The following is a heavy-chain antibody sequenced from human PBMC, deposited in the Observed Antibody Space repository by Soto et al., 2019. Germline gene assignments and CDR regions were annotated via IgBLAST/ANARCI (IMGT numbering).Heavy chain of an antibody. D-gene: IGHD3-10*01. CDR1: GFTFSSHG. Sequence: QVQLVESGGGVVQPGSSLRLSCAASGFTFSSHGIHWVRQAPGKGLEWVAVIWNDGSNKYYVDSVKGRFTISRDNSKNTIYLQMNSLRVEDTAVYYCARDAGSGIWYFDLWGRGTLVTVSS. J-gene: IGHJ2*01. CDR2: IWNDGSNK. CDR3: ARDAGSGIWYFDL. V-gene: IGHV3-33*01.